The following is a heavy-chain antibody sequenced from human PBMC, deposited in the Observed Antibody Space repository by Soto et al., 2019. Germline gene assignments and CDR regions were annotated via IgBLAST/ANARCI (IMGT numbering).Heavy chain of an antibody. CDR2: IYSGGST. J-gene: IGHJ6*02. CDR3: ARDRGYGMDV. V-gene: IGHV3-66*01. CDR1: GFTFSSYS. Sequence: EVQLVESGGGLVKPGGSLRLSCAASGFTFSSYSMNWVRQAPGKGLEWVSVIYSGGSTYYADSVKGRFTISRDNSKNTLYLQMNSLRAEDTAVYYCARDRGYGMDVWGQGTTVTVSS.